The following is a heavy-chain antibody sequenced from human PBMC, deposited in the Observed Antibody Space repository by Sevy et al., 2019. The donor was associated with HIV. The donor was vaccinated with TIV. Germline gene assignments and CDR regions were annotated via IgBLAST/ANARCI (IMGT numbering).Heavy chain of an antibody. CDR1: GFSFSSYG. V-gene: IGHV3-23*01. CDR2: ISGSGGST. CDR3: AKGRFTMVPGVFDY. J-gene: IGHJ4*02. Sequence: GGSLRLSCAASGFSFSSYGMSWVRQTPGQGLEWVSAISGSGGSTYYADSVKGRITISRANSKNTLYLQVISLRAEDTAVYYCAKGRFTMVPGVFDYWGQGTLVTVSS. D-gene: IGHD3-10*01.